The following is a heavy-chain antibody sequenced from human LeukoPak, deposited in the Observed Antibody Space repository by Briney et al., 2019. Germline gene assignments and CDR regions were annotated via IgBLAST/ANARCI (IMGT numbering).Heavy chain of an antibody. D-gene: IGHD3-10*01. CDR3: AKRPRGNYLDPFDY. Sequence: GGSLRLSCAASGFTLSSYAMSWVPQAPGRGLEWVSGISGSGGSTYYADSVKGRFTISRDNSKNRLYLQMNSLRAEDTAVYYCAKRPRGNYLDPFDYWGQGTLVTVSS. V-gene: IGHV3-23*01. J-gene: IGHJ4*02. CDR2: ISGSGGST. CDR1: GFTLSSYA.